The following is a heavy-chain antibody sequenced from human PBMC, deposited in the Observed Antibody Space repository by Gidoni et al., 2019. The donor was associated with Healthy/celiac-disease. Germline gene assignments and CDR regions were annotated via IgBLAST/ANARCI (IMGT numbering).Heavy chain of an antibody. CDR1: GYTFTSYY. Sequence: QVQLVQSGAEVKKPGASVTVSCKASGYTFTSYYMHWVRQAPGQGLEWMGIINPSGGSTSYAQKFQGRVTMTRDTSTSTVYMELSSLRSEDTAVYYCARTPPAGYYDSSGPRPPSGVYFDYWGQGTLVTVSS. CDR3: ARTPPAGYYDSSGPRPPSGVYFDY. D-gene: IGHD3-22*01. J-gene: IGHJ4*02. V-gene: IGHV1-46*03. CDR2: INPSGGST.